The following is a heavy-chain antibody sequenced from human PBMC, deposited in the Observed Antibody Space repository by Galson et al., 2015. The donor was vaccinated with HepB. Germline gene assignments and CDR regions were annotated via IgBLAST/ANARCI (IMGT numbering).Heavy chain of an antibody. Sequence: SLRLSCAASGFTFSNAWMRWVRQAPGKGLEWVGRIKSKTGGVTTDYAAPVKGRFTISRAESKNTRYLQMNSLKTEATALYYWTTVYTVRSGGWGQGTLVTVSS. D-gene: IGHD3-10*01. CDR1: GFTFSNAW. CDR3: TTVYTVRSGG. CDR2: IKSKTGGVTT. J-gene: IGHJ4*02. V-gene: IGHV3-15*01.